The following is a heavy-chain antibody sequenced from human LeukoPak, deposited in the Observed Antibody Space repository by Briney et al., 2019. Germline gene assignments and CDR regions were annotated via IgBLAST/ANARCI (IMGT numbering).Heavy chain of an antibody. Sequence: GGSLRLSCAASGFTFSSYSTNWVRQAPGKGLEWVSSISSSSSYIYYADSVEGRFTISRDNAKNSLYLQMNSLRAEDTAVYYCASIVVVPAATTHYYMDVWGKGTTVTVSS. CDR2: ISSSSSYI. J-gene: IGHJ6*03. V-gene: IGHV3-21*01. CDR1: GFTFSSYS. CDR3: ASIVVVPAATTHYYMDV. D-gene: IGHD2-2*01.